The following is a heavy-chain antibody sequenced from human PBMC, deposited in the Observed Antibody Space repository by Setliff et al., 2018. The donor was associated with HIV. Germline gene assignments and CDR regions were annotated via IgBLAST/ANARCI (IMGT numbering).Heavy chain of an antibody. CDR3: ARDLLGSSSLVDY. V-gene: IGHV4-4*07. D-gene: IGHD6-6*01. Sequence: SETLSLTCSVSGGSISNHYRSWIRQPAGKGLEWIGHIHTSGSSGYNPSLKSRVIISLDTSKNQISLKLNSVTAADTAVYYCARDLLGSSSLVDYWGQGTLVTVSS. CDR1: GGSISNHY. CDR2: IHTSGSS. J-gene: IGHJ4*02.